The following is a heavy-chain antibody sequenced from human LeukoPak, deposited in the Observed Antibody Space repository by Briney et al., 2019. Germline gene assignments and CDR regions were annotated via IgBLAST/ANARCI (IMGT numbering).Heavy chain of an antibody. CDR2: ISWNSGSI. J-gene: IGHJ3*02. CDR3: AKELRGVNDAFDI. CDR1: GFTFDDYA. D-gene: IGHD3-10*01. V-gene: IGHV3-9*01. Sequence: GRSLRLSCAASGFTFDDYAMHWVRQAPGKGLEWVSGISWNSGSIGYADSVKGRFTISRDNAKNSLYLQMNSLRAEGTALYYCAKELRGVNDAFDIWGQGTMVTVSS.